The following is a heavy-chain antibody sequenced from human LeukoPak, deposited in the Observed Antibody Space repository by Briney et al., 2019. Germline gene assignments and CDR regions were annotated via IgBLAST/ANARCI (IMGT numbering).Heavy chain of an antibody. J-gene: IGHJ6*02. V-gene: IGHV4-59*08. Sequence: SETLSLTCTVSGGSISSYYWSWIRQPPGKGLEWIGYIYYSGSTNYNPSLKGRVTISVDTSKNQFPLKLSSVTAADTAVYYCARQGVYGMDVWGQGTTVTVSS. CDR2: IYYSGST. CDR1: GGSISSYY. CDR3: ARQGVYGMDV. D-gene: IGHD6-13*01.